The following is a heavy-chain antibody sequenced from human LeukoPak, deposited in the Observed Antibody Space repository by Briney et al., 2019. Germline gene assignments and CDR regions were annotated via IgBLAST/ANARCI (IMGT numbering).Heavy chain of an antibody. CDR1: GGSISSSSYY. V-gene: IGHV4-39*07. D-gene: IGHD2-15*01. J-gene: IGHJ4*02. CDR3: ARELDCSGGSCYSGFDY. CDR2: IYYSGST. Sequence: SETLSLTCTVSGGSISSSSYYWGWIRQPPGKGLEWIGSIYYSGSTYYNPSLKSRVTISVDTSKNQFSLKLSSVTAADTAVYYCARELDCSGGSCYSGFDYWGQGTLVTVSS.